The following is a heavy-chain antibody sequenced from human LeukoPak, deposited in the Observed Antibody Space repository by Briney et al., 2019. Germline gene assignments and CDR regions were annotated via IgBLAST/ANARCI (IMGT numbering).Heavy chain of an antibody. J-gene: IGHJ4*02. CDR1: GGTFSSYA. CDR3: ARRLAGSGSYFWSRKDYFDY. CDR2: IIPIFGTA. D-gene: IGHD1-26*01. V-gene: IGHV1-69*06. Sequence: GSSVKVSCKASGGTFSSYAISWVRQAPGQGLEWMGGIIPIFGTANYAQKFQGRVTITADKSTSTAYMELSSLRSEDTAVYYCARRLAGSGSYFWSRKDYFDYWGQGTLVTVSS.